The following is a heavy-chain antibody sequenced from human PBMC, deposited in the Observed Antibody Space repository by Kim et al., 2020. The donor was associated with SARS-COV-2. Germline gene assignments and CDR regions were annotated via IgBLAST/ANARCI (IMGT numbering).Heavy chain of an antibody. D-gene: IGHD6-19*01. CDR2: MYDGGTT. CDR1: GGTMSNYY. J-gene: IGHJ5*02. V-gene: IGHV4-59*01. Sequence: SETLSLTCSVSGGTMSNYYWTWIRQPPGKGLEWIGNMYDGGTTNYNPSLKSRVTISIDTSKNQFSLKLTSVTAADTAIYYCARDLRAVAGTWVGYFDPWGQGALLSGPS. CDR3: ARDLRAVAGTWVGYFDP.